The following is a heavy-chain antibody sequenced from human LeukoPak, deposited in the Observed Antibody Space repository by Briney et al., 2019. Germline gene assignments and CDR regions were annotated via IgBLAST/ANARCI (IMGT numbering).Heavy chain of an antibody. CDR3: AKRASGKYLDY. CDR2: ISDGGGVT. J-gene: IGHJ4*02. D-gene: IGHD1-26*01. Sequence: GGSLRLARAASGFTFSSYAMSWVRQAPGKGLEWVSVISDGGGVTDYADSVKGRFTISRDNSNNTLYLQMNSLRAEDTAVYYCAKRASGKYLDYWGQGTLVTVSS. CDR1: GFTFSSYA. V-gene: IGHV3-23*01.